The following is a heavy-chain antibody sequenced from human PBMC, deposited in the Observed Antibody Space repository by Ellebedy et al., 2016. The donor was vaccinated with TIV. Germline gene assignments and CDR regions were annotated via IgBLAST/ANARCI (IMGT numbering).Heavy chain of an antibody. CDR2: ISSSSRYI. Sequence: GGSLRLXXAASGFTFSSYSMNWVRQAPGKGLEWVSSISSSSRYIYYADSVKGRFTISRDNAKNSLYLQMNSLRAEDTAVYYCATYGYQPYYYYGMDVWGQGTTVTVSS. V-gene: IGHV3-21*01. CDR3: ATYGYQPYYYYGMDV. CDR1: GFTFSSYS. J-gene: IGHJ6*02. D-gene: IGHD5-18*01.